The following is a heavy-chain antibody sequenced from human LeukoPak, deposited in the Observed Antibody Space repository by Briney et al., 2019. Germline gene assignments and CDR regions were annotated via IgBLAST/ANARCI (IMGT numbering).Heavy chain of an antibody. CDR3: AKDSVLFRPSYNWSAP. V-gene: IGHV3-23*01. D-gene: IGHD1-26*01. CDR1: GFTFSIYA. CDR2: IRGSGGST. J-gene: IGHJ5*02. Sequence: GGSLRLSCAASGFTFSIYAMSWVRQAPGKGLEWVSAIRGSGGSTYYADSVKGRFTISRDNSKNTLYVQMNSLRAEDTAVSYCAKDSVLFRPSYNWSAPWGEGTLVTVSS.